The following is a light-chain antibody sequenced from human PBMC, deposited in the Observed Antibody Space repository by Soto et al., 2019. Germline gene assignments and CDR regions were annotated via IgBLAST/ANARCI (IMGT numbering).Light chain of an antibody. Sequence: DIQMTQSPSTLSGSVGDRVTITCRASQTISSWLAWYQQKTGKAPKLLIYKESTLKSGVPSRFSGSGSGTELTLTISRLQPDDFATYYCQHYNSYSEAXGQGTKVDIK. CDR2: KES. CDR3: QHYNSYSEA. CDR1: QTISSW. J-gene: IGKJ1*01. V-gene: IGKV1-5*03.